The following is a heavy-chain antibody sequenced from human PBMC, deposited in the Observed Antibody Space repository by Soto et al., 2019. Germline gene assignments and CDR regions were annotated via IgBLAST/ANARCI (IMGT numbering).Heavy chain of an antibody. D-gene: IGHD4-17*01. J-gene: IGHJ4*02. CDR2: ISAYNGNT. CDR1: GYTFTSYG. V-gene: IGHV1-18*01. CDR3: ARDLDYGDYEGSFGLTLSFDY. Sequence: ASVKVSCKASGYTFTSYGISWVRQAPGQGLEWMGWISAYNGNTNYAQKLQGRVTMTTDTSTSTAYMELRSLRSDDTAVYYCARDLDYGDYEGSFGLTLSFDYWGQGTLVTVSS.